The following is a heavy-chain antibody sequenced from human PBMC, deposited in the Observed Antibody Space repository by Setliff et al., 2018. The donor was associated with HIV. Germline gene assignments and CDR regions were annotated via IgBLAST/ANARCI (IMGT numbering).Heavy chain of an antibody. D-gene: IGHD6-19*01. J-gene: IGHJ4*02. Sequence: SETLSLTCTVSGGSISSSSHYWGWIRQSPGKGLEWIGSIYYSGSTYYNSSLKSRVTIFVDTSKNQLSLKLRSVTAADTAVYYCARLGRGIAVAGTRIDCWGRGTLVTVSS. CDR1: GGSISSSSHY. CDR2: IYYSGST. V-gene: IGHV4-39*01. CDR3: ARLGRGIAVAGTRIDC.